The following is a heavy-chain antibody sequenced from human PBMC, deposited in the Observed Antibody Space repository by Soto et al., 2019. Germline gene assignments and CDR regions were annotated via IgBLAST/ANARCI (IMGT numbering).Heavy chain of an antibody. CDR3: ATWLLREHAFVI. D-gene: IGHD2-15*01. CDR1: GFSFSGKKY. Sequence: DVQLEESGGGMIQPGGSLRLSCAASGFSFSGKKYLTWVRQAPGKGLEWVSALYSSDGTYYADSVKGRFTVSRDNSKNTLYLQLHSLRPEATALHFCATWLLREHAFVILGLGTMVTVSS. V-gene: IGHV3-53*01. CDR2: LYSSDGT. J-gene: IGHJ3*02.